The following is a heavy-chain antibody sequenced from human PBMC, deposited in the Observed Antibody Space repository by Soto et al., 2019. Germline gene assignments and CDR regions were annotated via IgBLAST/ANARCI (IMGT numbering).Heavy chain of an antibody. J-gene: IGHJ3*01. V-gene: IGHV1-69*18. Sequence: VQMVQSGAEVKEPGSSVKVSCTNSGDTFSHYVMSWVRQAPGQGLEWMGSLAPISGSPNYAERFEGRLTNSADACTSTMYMELRSLKYDDTAVYYCARIGVGSRRWGQGTMVTVSS. CDR2: LAPISGSP. D-gene: IGHD1-26*01. CDR3: ARIGVGSRR. CDR1: GDTFSHYV.